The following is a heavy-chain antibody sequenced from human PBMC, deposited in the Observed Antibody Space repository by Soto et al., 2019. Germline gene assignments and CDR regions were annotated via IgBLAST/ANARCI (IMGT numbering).Heavy chain of an antibody. CDR3: ARDLGVGAASDY. D-gene: IGHD1-26*01. J-gene: IGHJ4*02. CDR2: INAGNGNT. Sequence: QVQLVQSGAEVKKPGASVKVSCKASGYTFTSYAMHWVRQAPGQRLEWMGWINAGNGNTKYSQKFQGRGTITRDSSASTAYMELSSLRSEDTAVYYCARDLGVGAASDYWGQGTRVTVSS. V-gene: IGHV1-3*01. CDR1: GYTFTSYA.